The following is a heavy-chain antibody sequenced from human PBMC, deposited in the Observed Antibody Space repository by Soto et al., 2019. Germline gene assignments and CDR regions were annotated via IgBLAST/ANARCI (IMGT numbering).Heavy chain of an antibody. Sequence: QVQLVQSGAEVKKPGSSVKVSCKASGGTFSSYAISWVRQAPGQGLEWMGGIIPIFGTANYAQKFQGRVTITADEPTSTAYMELSSLRSEDTAVYYCASSPGVNVPAAKVGPWFDPWGQGTLVTVSS. CDR1: GGTFSSYA. CDR3: ASSPGVNVPAAKVGPWFDP. CDR2: IIPIFGTA. D-gene: IGHD2-2*01. J-gene: IGHJ5*02. V-gene: IGHV1-69*01.